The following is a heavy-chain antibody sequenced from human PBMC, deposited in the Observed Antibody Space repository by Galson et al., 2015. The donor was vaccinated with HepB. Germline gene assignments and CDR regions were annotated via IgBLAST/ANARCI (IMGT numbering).Heavy chain of an antibody. D-gene: IGHD4-17*01. CDR2: ISYDGSNK. CDR3: AKETEVEDGDYLGY. Sequence: SLRLSCAASGFTFSSYGMHWVRQAPGKGLEWVAVISYDGSNKYYADSVKGRFTISRDNSKNTLYLQTNSLRAEDTAVYYCAKETEVEDGDYLGYWGQGTLVTVSS. CDR1: GFTFSSYG. J-gene: IGHJ4*02. V-gene: IGHV3-30*18.